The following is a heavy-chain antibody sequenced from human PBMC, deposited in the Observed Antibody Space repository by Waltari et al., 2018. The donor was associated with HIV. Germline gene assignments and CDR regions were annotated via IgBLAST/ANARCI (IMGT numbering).Heavy chain of an antibody. Sequence: QVQLQESGPGLVKPSETLSLTCTVSGGSVSSTNYYWSWLRQPPGKGLVWFGDIYSSGSTNYNPSLNSRVSFSVDTSKNQFSLKMRSVTSADTAVYYCARGVRLPNWLDPWGQGTLVTVSS. V-gene: IGHV4-61*01. CDR2: IYSSGST. J-gene: IGHJ5*02. CDR3: ARGVRLPNWLDP. CDR1: GGSVSSTNYY. D-gene: IGHD3-10*01.